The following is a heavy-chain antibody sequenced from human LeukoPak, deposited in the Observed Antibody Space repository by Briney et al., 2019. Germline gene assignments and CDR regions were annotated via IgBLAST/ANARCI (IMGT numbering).Heavy chain of an antibody. CDR1: GFTFSSYG. CDR3: SMVYYGRGDY. J-gene: IGHJ4*02. D-gene: IGHD3-10*01. V-gene: IGHV3-30*02. Sequence: GGSLRLSYAASGFTFSSYGMHWVRQAPGKGLEWVAFIRYDGSNKYYADSVKGRFTISRDNSKNTLYLQMNSLRAEDTAVYYCSMVYYGRGDYWGQGTLVTVSS. CDR2: IRYDGSNK.